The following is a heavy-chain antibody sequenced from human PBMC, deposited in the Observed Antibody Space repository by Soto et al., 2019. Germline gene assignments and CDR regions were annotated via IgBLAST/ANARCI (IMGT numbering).Heavy chain of an antibody. J-gene: IGHJ4*02. V-gene: IGHV1-18*01. D-gene: IGHD7-27*01. CDR3: ARDQGANLYFDY. CDR1: GYTFTNYG. CDR2: ISAHNGNT. Sequence: QVQLLQSGAEVKKPGASVKVSCKASGYTFTNYGISWVRQAPGQGLEWMGWISAHNGNTKYAQKLQGRVTMTTDTSTSTAYMDLRSLRSDDTAVYYCARDQGANLYFDYLGQGTLVSVSS.